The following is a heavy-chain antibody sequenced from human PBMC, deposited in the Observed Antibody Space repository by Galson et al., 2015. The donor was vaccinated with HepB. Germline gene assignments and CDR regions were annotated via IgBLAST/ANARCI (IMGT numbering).Heavy chain of an antibody. J-gene: IGHJ6*03. CDR1: GYTFTGYY. Sequence: SVKVSCKASGYTFTGYYMHWVRQAPGQGLEWMGWINPNSGGTNYAQKFQGRVTMTRDTSISTAYMELSRLRSDDTAVYYCARDVTAMATKYYYYYYMDVWGKGTTVTVSS. CDR2: INPNSGGT. CDR3: ARDVTAMATKYYYYYYMDV. D-gene: IGHD5-18*01. V-gene: IGHV1-2*02.